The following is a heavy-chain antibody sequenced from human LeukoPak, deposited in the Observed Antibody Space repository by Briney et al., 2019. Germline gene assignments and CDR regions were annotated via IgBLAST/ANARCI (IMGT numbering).Heavy chain of an antibody. CDR3: VRGDYGDYTLFDY. Sequence: GGSLRLSCAASGFTVSSNYMSWVRQAPGKGLEWVSVIYSGASTYYADSVKGRFTISRDNSKNTLYHQMNSLRAEDTAVYYCVRGDYGDYTLFDYWGQGTLVTVSS. V-gene: IGHV3-53*01. CDR2: IYSGAST. D-gene: IGHD4-17*01. J-gene: IGHJ4*02. CDR1: GFTVSSNY.